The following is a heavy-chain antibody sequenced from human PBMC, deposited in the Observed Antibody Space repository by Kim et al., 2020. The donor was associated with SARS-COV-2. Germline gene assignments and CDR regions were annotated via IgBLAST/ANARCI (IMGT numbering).Heavy chain of an antibody. V-gene: IGHV3-30*03. CDR1: GFTFSSYG. J-gene: IGHJ3*02. D-gene: IGHD6-19*01. CDR2: ISYDGSNK. CDR3: AGIQWLGAFDI. Sequence: GGSLRLSCAASGFTFSSYGMHWVRQAPGKGLEWVAVISYDGSNKYYADSVKGRFTISRDNSKNTLYRQMNSLRAEDTAVYYCAGIQWLGAFDIWGQGTMVSVSS.